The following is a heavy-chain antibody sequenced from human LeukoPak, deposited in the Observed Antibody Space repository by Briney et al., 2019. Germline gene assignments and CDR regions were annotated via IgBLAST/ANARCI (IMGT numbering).Heavy chain of an antibody. D-gene: IGHD6-13*01. Sequence: GGSLRLSCAASGFSFSDYWRSWVRQAPGKGLEWVANIKQDGSEEYYVDSVKGRSTISRDNAKNSLYLQMNSLRAEDTAVYYCASGRQLGYWGQGTLVTVSS. J-gene: IGHJ4*02. CDR2: IKQDGSEE. V-gene: IGHV3-7*01. CDR3: ASGRQLGY. CDR1: GFSFSDYW.